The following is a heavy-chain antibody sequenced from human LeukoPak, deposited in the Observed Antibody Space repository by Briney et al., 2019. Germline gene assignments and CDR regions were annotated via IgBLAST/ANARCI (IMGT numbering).Heavy chain of an antibody. CDR3: ARRVGATHFDC. CDR1: GFAFSGYS. CDR2: ISTTSTSI. D-gene: IGHD1-26*01. J-gene: IGHJ4*02. V-gene: IGHV3-21*06. Sequence: PGGSLRLSCAASGFAFSGYSMNWVRQAPGRGPEWVSLISTTSTSIYYADSVRGRFTISRDNAKNSLYLQMNSLRAEDTAVYYFARRVGATHFDCWGQGTLVTVST.